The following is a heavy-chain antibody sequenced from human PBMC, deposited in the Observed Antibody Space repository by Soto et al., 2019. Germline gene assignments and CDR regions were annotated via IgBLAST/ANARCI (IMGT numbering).Heavy chain of an antibody. D-gene: IGHD5-12*01. Sequence: GGSLRLSCAASGFTFSNYNMVWVRQAPGKGLEWVSSISGSGSDIYYADSLKGRVSISRDNAKNTAYLQMDSLRADDTAVYFCAREPDGYALFYSGLDVWGQGTTVTVSS. CDR1: GFTFSNYN. CDR2: ISGSGSDI. J-gene: IGHJ6*02. CDR3: AREPDGYALFYSGLDV. V-gene: IGHV3-21*06.